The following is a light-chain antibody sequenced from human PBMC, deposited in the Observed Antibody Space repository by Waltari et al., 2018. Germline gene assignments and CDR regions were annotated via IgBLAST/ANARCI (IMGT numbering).Light chain of an antibody. J-gene: IGKJ4*01. CDR3: HQAHSSPLS. CDR2: AAS. Sequence: IRTSQSLSSVYAAVGDRVTMSCRGSQGSSSGLAWYQQRPGKAPELLIYAASSLQSGVPSRFSGSGSGTDFTLTISSLQPEDFATYYCHQAHSSPLSLGGGTKVEIK. CDR1: QGSSSG. V-gene: IGKV1-12*01.